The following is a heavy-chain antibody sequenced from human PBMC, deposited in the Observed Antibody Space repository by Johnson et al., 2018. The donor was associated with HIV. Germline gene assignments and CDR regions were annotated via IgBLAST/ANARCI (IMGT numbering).Heavy chain of an antibody. J-gene: IGHJ3*02. D-gene: IGHD3-22*01. CDR1: GFTFSSYA. CDR2: ISYDGSNK. V-gene: IGHV3-30-3*01. Sequence: QVQLVESGGGVVQPGRSLRLSCAASGFTFSSYAMHWVRQAPGKGLEWVAVISYDGSNKYYADSVKGRFIISRDNSKNTLYLQMNSLRAEDTAVYYCARGGYYYDSYDAFDIWGQGTMVTVSS. CDR3: ARGGYYYDSYDAFDI.